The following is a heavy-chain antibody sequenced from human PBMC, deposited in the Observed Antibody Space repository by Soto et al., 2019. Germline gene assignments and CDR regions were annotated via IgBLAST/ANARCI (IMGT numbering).Heavy chain of an antibody. CDR1: GFTFSSYA. Sequence: QVQLVESGGGVVQPGRSLRLSCAASGFTFSSYAMHWVRQAPGKGLEWVAVISYDGSNKYYADSVKGRFTISRDNSKNTLYLQMNSLRAEDTAVYYCARDRFDYYDSTNYFDYWGQGTLVTVSS. J-gene: IGHJ4*02. V-gene: IGHV3-30-3*01. CDR2: ISYDGSNK. D-gene: IGHD3-22*01. CDR3: ARDRFDYYDSTNYFDY.